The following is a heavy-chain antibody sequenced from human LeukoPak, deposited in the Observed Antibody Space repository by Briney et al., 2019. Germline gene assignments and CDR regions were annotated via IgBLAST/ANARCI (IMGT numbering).Heavy chain of an antibody. D-gene: IGHD3-3*01. J-gene: IGHJ6*03. CDR2: INHSGST. V-gene: IGHV4-34*01. CDR1: GGSISSYY. CDR3: ARGVTIFGVVFYYYYYMDV. Sequence: SETLSLTCTVSGGSISSYYWSWIRQPPGKGLEWIGEINHSGSTNYNPSLKSRVTISVDTSKNQFSLKLSSVTAADTAVYYCARGVTIFGVVFYYYYYMDVWGKGTTVTVSS.